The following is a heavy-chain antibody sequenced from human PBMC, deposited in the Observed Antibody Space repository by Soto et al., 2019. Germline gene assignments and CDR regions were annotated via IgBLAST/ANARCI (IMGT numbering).Heavy chain of an antibody. V-gene: IGHV3-33*01. D-gene: IGHD2-8*01. J-gene: IGHJ6*02. Sequence: SLRLSCAASGFTFSSYGMHWVRQAPGKGLEWVAVIWYDGSNKYYADSVKGRFTISRDNSKNTLYLQMNSLRAEDTAVYYCAQGCIRYYYGMDVWGQGTTVTVSS. CDR2: IWYDGSNK. CDR3: AQGCIRYYYGMDV. CDR1: GFTFSSYG.